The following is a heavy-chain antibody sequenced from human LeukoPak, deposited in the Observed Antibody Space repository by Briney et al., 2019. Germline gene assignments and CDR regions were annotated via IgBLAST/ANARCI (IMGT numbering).Heavy chain of an antibody. V-gene: IGHV3-74*01. Sequence: GGSLRLSCSASGFTFSSYAMHWVRQAPGMGLVWVSRINGDGSTTSYADSVKGRFTISRDNAKNTLYLQMNSLRAEGTAVYYCTRGGSYPFDYWGQGTLVTVSS. CDR2: INGDGSTT. D-gene: IGHD1-26*01. CDR3: TRGGSYPFDY. J-gene: IGHJ4*02. CDR1: GFTFSSYA.